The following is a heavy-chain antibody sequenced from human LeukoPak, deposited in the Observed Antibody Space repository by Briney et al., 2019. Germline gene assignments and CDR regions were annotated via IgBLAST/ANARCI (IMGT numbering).Heavy chain of an antibody. D-gene: IGHD2-8*01. Sequence: GGSLRLSCATSGFTFSSYAMTWVRQAPGKGLEWVSTISGSGGSTYYADSVKGRFTISRDNSKNTLYLQMNSLRAEDTAVYYCANFGVYAIYYFDSWGQGTLVTVSS. CDR1: GFTFSSYA. J-gene: IGHJ4*02. CDR3: ANFGVYAIYYFDS. CDR2: ISGSGGST. V-gene: IGHV3-23*01.